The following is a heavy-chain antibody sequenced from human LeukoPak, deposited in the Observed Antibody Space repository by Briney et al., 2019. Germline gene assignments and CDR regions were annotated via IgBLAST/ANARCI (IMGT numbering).Heavy chain of an antibody. CDR2: IKSKTDGGTT. CDR3: TTDRGSGVGASDY. J-gene: IGHJ4*02. Sequence: GGSLRLSCAASGFTVSSNYMNWVRQAPGKGLEWVGRIKSKTDGGTTDYAAPVKGRFTISRDDSKNTLSLQMNSLRTEDTALYYCTTDRGSGVGASDYWGQGTLVTVSS. D-gene: IGHD3-10*01. V-gene: IGHV3-15*07. CDR1: GFTVSSNY.